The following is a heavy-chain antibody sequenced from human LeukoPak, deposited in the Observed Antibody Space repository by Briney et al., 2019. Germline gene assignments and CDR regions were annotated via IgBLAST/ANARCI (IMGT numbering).Heavy chain of an antibody. J-gene: IGHJ3*02. CDR2: IYTSGST. CDR1: GGSISSYY. D-gene: IGHD6-19*01. V-gene: IGHV4-4*07. Sequence: NSSETLSLTCTVSGGSISSYYWIWIRQPAGKGLEWIARIYTSGSTNYNPSLKSRVTMSVDTSKNQFSLKLSSVTAADTAVYYCARVLPGYSSGWYHAFDIWGQGTMVTVSS. CDR3: ARVLPGYSSGWYHAFDI.